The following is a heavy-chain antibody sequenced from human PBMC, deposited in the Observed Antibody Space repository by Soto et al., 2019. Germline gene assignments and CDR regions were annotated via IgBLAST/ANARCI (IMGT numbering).Heavy chain of an antibody. CDR3: AKCWDYDYVWDFDY. Sequence: GGSLSLSCAASGFTFSSYAMSWVRQAPGKGLEWVSAISGSGGSTYYADSVKGRFTISRDNSKNTLYLQMNSLRAEDTAVYYCAKCWDYDYVWDFDYWGQGTLVTVSS. J-gene: IGHJ4*02. CDR1: GFTFSSYA. CDR2: ISGSGGST. D-gene: IGHD3-16*01. V-gene: IGHV3-23*01.